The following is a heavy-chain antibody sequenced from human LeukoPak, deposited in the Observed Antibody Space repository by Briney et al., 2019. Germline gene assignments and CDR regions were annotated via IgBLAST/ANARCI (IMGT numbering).Heavy chain of an antibody. D-gene: IGHD6-13*01. CDR2: IGTAGDT. V-gene: IGHV3-13*04. CDR3: ARDGPPVIAAAGTYYYGMDV. CDR1: GFTFSSYD. Sequence: GGSLRLSCAASGFTFSSYDMHWVRQATGKGLEWVSAIGTAGDTYYPGSVKGRFTISRENAKNSLYLQMNSLRAEDTAVYYCARDGPPVIAAAGTYYYGMDVWGQGTTVTVSS. J-gene: IGHJ6*02.